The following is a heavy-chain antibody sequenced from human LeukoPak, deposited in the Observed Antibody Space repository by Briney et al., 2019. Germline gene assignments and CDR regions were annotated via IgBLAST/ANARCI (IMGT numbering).Heavy chain of an antibody. V-gene: IGHV4-34*01. Sequence: SETLSLTCAVYGGSFSGYYWSWIRQPPGKGLEWIGEINHSGSTNYNPSLKSRVTISVDTSKNQFSLKLSSATAADTAVYYCARSAGRCSGGSCYSLYYYYGMDVWGKGTTVTVSS. CDR2: INHSGST. D-gene: IGHD2-15*01. J-gene: IGHJ6*04. CDR3: ARSAGRCSGGSCYSLYYYYGMDV. CDR1: GGSFSGYY.